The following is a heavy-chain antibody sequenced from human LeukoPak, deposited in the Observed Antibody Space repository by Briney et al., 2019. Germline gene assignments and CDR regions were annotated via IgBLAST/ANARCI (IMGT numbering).Heavy chain of an antibody. D-gene: IGHD6-13*01. CDR2: ISGSGGST. CDR1: GFTFTSYA. Sequence: GGSLRLSCAASGFTFTSYAMSWVRQAPGKGLEWVSAISGSGGSTYYADSVKGRFTISRDNSKNTLYLQMNSLRAEDTAVYYCAKDGDSSPTRYWGQGTLVTVSS. J-gene: IGHJ4*02. V-gene: IGHV3-23*01. CDR3: AKDGDSSPTRY.